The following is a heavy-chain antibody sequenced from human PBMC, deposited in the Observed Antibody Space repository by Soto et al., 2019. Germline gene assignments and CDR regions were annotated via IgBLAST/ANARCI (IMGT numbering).Heavy chain of an antibody. CDR2: ISSSSSYI. CDR1: GFTFSSYS. J-gene: IGHJ4*02. CDR3: VRESRWYSGSYLTY. D-gene: IGHD1-26*01. V-gene: IGHV3-21*01. Sequence: GGSLRLSCAASGFTFSSYSMNWVRQAPGKGLEWVSSISSSSSYIYYADSVKGRFTISRDNAKNSLYLQMNSLRAEDTAVYYCVRESRWYSGSYLTYWGQGTLVTVSS.